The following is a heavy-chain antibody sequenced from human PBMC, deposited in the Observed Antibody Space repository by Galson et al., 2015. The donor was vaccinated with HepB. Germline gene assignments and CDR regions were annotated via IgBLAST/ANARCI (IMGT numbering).Heavy chain of an antibody. CDR2: ISAYNGNT. J-gene: IGHJ5*02. CDR3: ARVIGCSSTSCHNWFDP. D-gene: IGHD2-2*01. CDR1: GYTFTSYG. V-gene: IGHV1-18*01. Sequence: SVKVSCKASGYTFTSYGISWVRQAPGQGLEWMGWISAYNGNTNYAQELQGRVTMTTDTSTSTAYMELRSLRSDDTAVYYCARVIGCSSTSCHNWFDPWGQGTLVTVSS.